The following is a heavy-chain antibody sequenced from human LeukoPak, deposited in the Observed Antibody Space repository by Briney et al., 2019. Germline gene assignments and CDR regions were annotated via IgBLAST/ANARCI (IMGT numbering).Heavy chain of an antibody. V-gene: IGHV1-3*01. D-gene: IGHD2-2*03. CDR2: INAGNGNT. CDR1: GYTFTSYA. CDR3: ARVDKTSGLFDS. Sequence: ASVKVSCKASGYTFTSYAMHWVRQAPGQRLEWMGWINAGNGNTKYSQKFQGRVTVTRDTSTSTVYMELSSLRSEDTAVYYCARVDKTSGLFDSWGQGTLVTVSS. J-gene: IGHJ4*02.